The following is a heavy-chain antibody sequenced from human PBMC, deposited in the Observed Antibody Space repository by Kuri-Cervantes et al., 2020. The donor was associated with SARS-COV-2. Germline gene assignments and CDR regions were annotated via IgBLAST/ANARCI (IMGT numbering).Heavy chain of an antibody. Sequence: GESLKISCAASGFTFSDYYMSWVRQAPGKGLEWVANIKQDGSEKYYVDSVKGRFTISRDNAKNSLYLQMNSLRAEDTAVYYCARYDFWSGYYLDYWGQGTLVTVSS. CDR2: IKQDGSEK. D-gene: IGHD3-3*01. CDR3: ARYDFWSGYYLDY. CDR1: GFTFSDYY. J-gene: IGHJ4*02. V-gene: IGHV3-7*01.